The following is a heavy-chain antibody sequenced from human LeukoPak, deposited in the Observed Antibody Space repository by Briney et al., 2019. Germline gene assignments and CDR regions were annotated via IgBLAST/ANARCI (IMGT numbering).Heavy chain of an antibody. Sequence: GGSLRLSCAASGFTFSNYWMYWVRQVPGKGLVCVARISPDETTANYADSVKGRITISRDNAKNTVYLQMNSLRVEDTAVYYCARDGQQLAFDYWGQGTLVTVSS. CDR3: ARDGQQLAFDY. D-gene: IGHD6-13*01. J-gene: IGHJ4*02. V-gene: IGHV3-74*01. CDR1: GFTFSNYW. CDR2: ISPDETTA.